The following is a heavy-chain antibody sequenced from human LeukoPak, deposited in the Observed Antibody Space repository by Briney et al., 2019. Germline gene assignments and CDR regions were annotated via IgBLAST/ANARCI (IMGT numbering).Heavy chain of an antibody. CDR1: GFTFSSYW. J-gene: IGHJ4*02. D-gene: IGHD3-22*01. V-gene: IGHV3-7*01. Sequence: PGGSLRLSCAASGFTFSSYWMSWDREAPGKGQERVANIKQDGSEKYYVDSVKGRFTISRDNAKNSLYLQMNSLRAEDTAVYYCAKGDAYYYDSSGYWDDFDYWGQGTLVTVSS. CDR2: IKQDGSEK. CDR3: AKGDAYYYDSSGYWDDFDY.